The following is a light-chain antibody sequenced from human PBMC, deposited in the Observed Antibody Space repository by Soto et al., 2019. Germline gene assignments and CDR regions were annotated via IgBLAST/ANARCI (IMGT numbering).Light chain of an antibody. Sequence: EIVLTQSPGTLSLSPGERATLSCRASQSVGSSYVAWYQQKPDQAPRLLIYGASSRATGIPDRFSGSGSGTDFTLTISRLEPEDFAVYYCQQYGSPPFTFGPGTTVDIK. J-gene: IGKJ3*01. CDR1: QSVGSSY. CDR3: QQYGSPPFT. CDR2: GAS. V-gene: IGKV3-20*01.